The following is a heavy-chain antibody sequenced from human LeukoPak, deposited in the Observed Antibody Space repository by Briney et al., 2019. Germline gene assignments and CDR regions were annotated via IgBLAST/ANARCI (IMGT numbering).Heavy chain of an antibody. V-gene: IGHV3-7*01. CDR3: SRRLDY. CDR1: GFPFSDSW. CDR2: IKQDGSEK. Sequence: GGSLRLSCAASGFPFSDSWMDWVRQAPGKGMEWVANIKQDGSEKHYADSVKGRFTISEDNAKNSLFLQMNGLRAEDTAVYYCSRRLDYWGQGALATVSS. J-gene: IGHJ4*02.